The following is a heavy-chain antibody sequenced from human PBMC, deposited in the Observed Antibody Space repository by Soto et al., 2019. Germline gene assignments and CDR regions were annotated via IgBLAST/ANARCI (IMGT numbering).Heavy chain of an antibody. V-gene: IGHV4-59*12. CDR3: ARDGTSGSLGDY. D-gene: IGHD1-26*01. J-gene: IGHJ4*02. CDR2: IYYSGST. Sequence: SETLSLTCTVSGGSISSCYWSWIRQPPGKGLEWIGYIYYSGSTNYNPSLKSRVTISVDKSKNQCSLKMSSVTAADTAGYYCARDGTSGSLGDYWGQGTRVTVSS. CDR1: GGSISSCY.